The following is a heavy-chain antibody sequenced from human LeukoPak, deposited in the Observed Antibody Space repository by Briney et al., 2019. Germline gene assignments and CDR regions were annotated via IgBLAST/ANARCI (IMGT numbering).Heavy chain of an antibody. CDR3: VSDLGDWIDY. V-gene: IGHV1-69*04. J-gene: IGHJ4*02. CDR1: GGTFSSYA. Sequence: SVKVSCKASGGTFSSYAISWVRQAPGQGLEWMGRIIPILGIANYAQKFQGRVTITADKSTSTAYMELRSLRSEDTAVYYCVSDLGDWIDYWGQGTLVTVSS. CDR2: IIPILGIA. D-gene: IGHD2-21*02.